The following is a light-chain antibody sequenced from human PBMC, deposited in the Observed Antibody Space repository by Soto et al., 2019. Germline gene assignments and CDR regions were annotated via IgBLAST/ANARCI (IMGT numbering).Light chain of an antibody. CDR3: ATCDGSLPGEV. CDR1: SSNIGNNY. J-gene: IGLJ2*01. V-gene: IGLV1-51*01. Sequence: QSVLTQSPSVSAAPGQKGTISCSGSSSNIGNNYVSWYQQLPGTAPKLLIYDNNKRPSGIPDRFSGSKSGTSGTLDITGLQTGDEADYYCATCDGSLPGEVFGGGTKVTVL. CDR2: DNN.